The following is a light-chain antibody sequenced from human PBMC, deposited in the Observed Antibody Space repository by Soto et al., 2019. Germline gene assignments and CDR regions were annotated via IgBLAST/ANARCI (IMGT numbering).Light chain of an antibody. V-gene: IGLV2-8*01. J-gene: IGLJ1*01. CDR1: SSDVGGYNY. CDR3: SSFAGSNNYV. Sequence: QSVLTQPPSASGSPGLSVTISCTGTSSDVGGYNYVSWYQQHPGKAPKRVIYEVSKRPSGVPDRFSGSKSGNTASLTVSGLQAEDEADYYCSSFAGSNNYVFGTGTKLTVL. CDR2: EVS.